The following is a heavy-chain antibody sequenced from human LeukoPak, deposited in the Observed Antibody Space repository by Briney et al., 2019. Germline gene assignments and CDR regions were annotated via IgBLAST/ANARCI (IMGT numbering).Heavy chain of an antibody. J-gene: IGHJ6*03. D-gene: IGHD3-22*01. Sequence: PGGSLRLSCAASGFTFSNAWMSWVRQAPGKGLEWVGRIKSKTDGGTTDYAAPVKGRFTISRDDSKNTLYLQMNSLKTEDTAVYYCTTDSSGYYAVYYYYYMDVWGKGTTVTVSS. CDR2: IKSKTDGGTT. V-gene: IGHV3-15*01. CDR3: TTDSSGYYAVYYYYYMDV. CDR1: GFTFSNAW.